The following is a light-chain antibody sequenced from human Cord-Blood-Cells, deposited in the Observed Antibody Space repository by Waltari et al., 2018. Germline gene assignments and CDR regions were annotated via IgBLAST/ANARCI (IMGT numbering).Light chain of an antibody. CDR2: DAS. V-gene: IGKV1-5*01. CDR1: QSISSW. CDR3: QQYNSYST. J-gene: IGKJ1*01. Sequence: DIQMTQSTSTLSASVGARVTITCRASQSISSWLAWYQQKPGKAPKLLIYDASSLESGVPARFSGSGSGTEFTLTISSLQPDDFATYYCQQYNSYSTFGQGTKVEIK.